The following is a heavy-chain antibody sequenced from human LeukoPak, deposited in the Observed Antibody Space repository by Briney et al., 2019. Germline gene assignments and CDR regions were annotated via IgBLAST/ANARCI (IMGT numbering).Heavy chain of an antibody. CDR2: MNPNSGNT. CDR1: GYTFTSYD. V-gene: IGHV1-8*01. J-gene: IGHJ6*02. CDR3: ARTEIAVAGYYGMDV. Sequence: GASVKVSCKASGYTFTSYDINWVRQATGQGLEWMGWMNPNSGNTGYAQKFQGRVTMTRNTSISTAYMELSSLRSEDTAVYYYARTEIAVAGYYGMDVWGQGTTVTVSS. D-gene: IGHD6-19*01.